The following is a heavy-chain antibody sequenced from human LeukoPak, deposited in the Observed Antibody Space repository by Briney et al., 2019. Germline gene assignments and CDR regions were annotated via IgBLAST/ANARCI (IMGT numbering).Heavy chain of an antibody. CDR3: ARDRAGAGYYDGSGYDYYGMDV. D-gene: IGHD3-22*01. CDR2: ISSSSSYI. CDR1: GFTFSSYS. V-gene: IGHV3-21*01. J-gene: IGHJ6*02. Sequence: AGGSLRLSCAASGFTFSSYSMNWVRQAPGKGLEWVSSISSSSSYIYYADSVKGRFTISRDNAKNSLYLQMNSLRAKDTAVYYCARDRAGAGYYDGSGYDYYGMDVWGQGTTVTVSS.